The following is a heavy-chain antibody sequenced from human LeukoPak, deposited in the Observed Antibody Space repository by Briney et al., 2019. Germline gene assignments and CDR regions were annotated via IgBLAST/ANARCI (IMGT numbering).Heavy chain of an antibody. D-gene: IGHD5-12*01. CDR3: ARGRSGYHSDY. CDR1: GFSFSSYS. CDR2: ITTSGTTK. V-gene: IGHV3-48*01. J-gene: IGHJ4*02. Sequence: GGSLRLSCAASGFSFSSYSMNWVRQAPGKGLEWVSFITTSGTTKYYADSVKGRFTISRDNAENSLYLQMNSLRAEDTAVYYCARGRSGYHSDYWGQGTLVTVSS.